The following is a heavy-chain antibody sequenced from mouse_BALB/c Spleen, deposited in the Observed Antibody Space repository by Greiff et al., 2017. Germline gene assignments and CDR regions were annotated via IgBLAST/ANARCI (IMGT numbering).Heavy chain of an antibody. CDR1: GYSITSDYA. J-gene: IGHJ4*01. CDR3: ARTHYDYYAMDY. Sequence: ESGPGLVKPSQSLSLTCTVTGYSITSDYAWNWIRQFPGNKLEWMGYISYSGSTSYNPSLKSRISITRDTSKNQFFLQLNSVTTEDTATYYCARTHYDYYAMDYWGQGTSVTVSS. D-gene: IGHD1-2*01. V-gene: IGHV3-2*02. CDR2: ISYSGST.